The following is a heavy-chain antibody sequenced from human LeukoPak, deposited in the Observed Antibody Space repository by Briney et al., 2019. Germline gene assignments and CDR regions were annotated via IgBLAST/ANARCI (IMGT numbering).Heavy chain of an antibody. CDR2: ISTDGSTT. Sequence: GGSLRLSCAASGFTFNRYWMHWVRQVPGKGLEWVSRISTDGSTTTYADSVKGRFTISRDNAKDTLYLQMNSLRAEDTAVYYCASINSIVVAGIHYFEYWGQGTLVTVSS. V-gene: IGHV3-74*01. CDR1: GFTFNRYW. CDR3: ASINSIVVAGIHYFEY. D-gene: IGHD6-19*01. J-gene: IGHJ4*02.